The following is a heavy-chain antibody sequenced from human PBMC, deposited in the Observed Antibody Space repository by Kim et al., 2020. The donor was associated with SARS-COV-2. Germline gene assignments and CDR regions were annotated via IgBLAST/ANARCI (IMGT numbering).Heavy chain of an antibody. CDR2: IKSKTDGGTT. D-gene: IGHD4-17*01. Sequence: GGSLRLSCAASGFTFSNAWMSWVRQAPGKGLEWVGRIKSKTDGGTTDYAAPVKGRFTISRDDSKNTLYLQMNSLKTEDTAVYYGGNYGDYVLIGMDVWGQGTTVTVSS. J-gene: IGHJ6*02. CDR3: GNYGDYVLIGMDV. CDR1: GFTFSNAW. V-gene: IGHV3-15*01.